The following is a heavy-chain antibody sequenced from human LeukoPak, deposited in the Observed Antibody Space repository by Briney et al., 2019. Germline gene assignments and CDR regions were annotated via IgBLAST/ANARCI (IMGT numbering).Heavy chain of an antibody. V-gene: IGHV3-33*01. CDR3: ARDSGIWDIVATPDDY. CDR1: GFTFSSYG. D-gene: IGHD5-12*01. Sequence: QPGRSLRLTCAASGFTFSSYGMHWVRQAPGKGLEWVAVIWYDGSNKYYADSVEGRFTISRDNSKNTLYLQMNSLRAEDTAVYYCARDSGIWDIVATPDDYWGQGTLVTVSS. CDR2: IWYDGSNK. J-gene: IGHJ4*02.